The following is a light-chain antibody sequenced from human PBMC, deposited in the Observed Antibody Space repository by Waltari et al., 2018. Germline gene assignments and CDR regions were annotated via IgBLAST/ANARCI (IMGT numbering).Light chain of an antibody. J-gene: IGLJ1*01. CDR1: TGAVTSGHY. V-gene: IGLV7-46*01. CDR2: DTS. CDR3: LLSYSGARLYV. Sequence: QAVVTQEPSLTVSPGGTVTPTCDSSTGAVTSGHYPYWFQQKPGHAPRTLSYDTSNKHSWTPARFSGSLLGGKAALTLSGAQPEDEAEYYCLLSYSGARLYVFGTGTKVTVL.